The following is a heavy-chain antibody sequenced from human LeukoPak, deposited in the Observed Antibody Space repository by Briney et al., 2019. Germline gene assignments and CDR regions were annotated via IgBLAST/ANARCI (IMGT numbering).Heavy chain of an antibody. CDR3: AKDPRSTVVTPHFDY. CDR2: MKGDGSEI. J-gene: IGHJ4*02. V-gene: IGHV3-7*03. CDR1: GFIFSTYW. Sequence: GGSLRLSCAASGFIFSTYWMMWARQAPGKGLEWVANMKGDGSEIHYVDSVKGRFTISRDNAKNSLYLQMNSLRAEDTALYYCAKDPRSTVVTPHFDYWGQGTLVTVSS. D-gene: IGHD4-23*01.